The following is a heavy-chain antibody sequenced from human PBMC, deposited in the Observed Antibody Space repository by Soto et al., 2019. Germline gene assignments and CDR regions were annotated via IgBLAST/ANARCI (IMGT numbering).Heavy chain of an antibody. D-gene: IGHD6-19*01. V-gene: IGHV4-61*01. Sequence: QVQLQESRPGLVKPSETLSLTCTVSGGSVSSGSYYWSWIRQPPGKGLEWIGYIYYSGSTNSNPSLKSRVTISVDPSKNHFSLKLSSVTAADTAVYYCARDWSPSGWFDYWGQGTLVTVSS. J-gene: IGHJ4*02. CDR1: GGSVSSGSYY. CDR3: ARDWSPSGWFDY. CDR2: IYYSGST.